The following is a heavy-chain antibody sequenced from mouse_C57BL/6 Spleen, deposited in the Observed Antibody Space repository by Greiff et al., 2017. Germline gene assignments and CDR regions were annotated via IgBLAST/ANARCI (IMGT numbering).Heavy chain of an antibody. CDR1: GYSITSGYY. D-gene: IGHD2-3*01. CDR2: ISYDGSN. CDR3: ARGDGYHWDFDV. V-gene: IGHV3-6*01. J-gene: IGHJ1*03. Sequence: VQLQQSGPGLVKPSQSLSLTCSVTGYSITSGYYWNWIRQFPGNKLEWMGYISYDGSNNYNPSLKNRTPIARDTSKNQFILKLNSVTTEDTATYYCARGDGYHWDFDVWGTGTTVTVSS.